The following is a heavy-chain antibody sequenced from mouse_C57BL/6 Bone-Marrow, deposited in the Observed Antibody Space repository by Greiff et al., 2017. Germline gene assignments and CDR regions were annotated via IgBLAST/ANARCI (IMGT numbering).Heavy chain of an antibody. V-gene: IGHV6-6*01. CDR2: IRNKANNHAT. D-gene: IGHD3-2*02. J-gene: IGHJ3*01. Sequence: VQLKESGGGLVQPGGSMKLSCAASGFTFSDAWMDWVRQSPEKGLEWVAEIRNKANNHATYYAESVKGRFTISRDDSKSSVYLQMNSLRAEDTGIYYCTRSSGYPAWFAYWGQGTLVTVSA. CDR3: TRSSGYPAWFAY. CDR1: GFTFSDAW.